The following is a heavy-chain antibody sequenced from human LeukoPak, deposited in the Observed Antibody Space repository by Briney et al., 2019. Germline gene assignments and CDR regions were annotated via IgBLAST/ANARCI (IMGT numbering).Heavy chain of an antibody. CDR2: IWYDGSNK. CDR3: ASHGGL. D-gene: IGHD5-12*01. CDR1: GFSFSSYG. Sequence: GGSLRLSCAASGFSFSSYGMHWVRQAPGKGLEWVAVIWYDGSNKNYADSVKGRFTFSRDNSKNMLYLQMNSLRVEDTAVYYCASHGGLWGQGTLVTVSS. V-gene: IGHV3-33*01. J-gene: IGHJ4*02.